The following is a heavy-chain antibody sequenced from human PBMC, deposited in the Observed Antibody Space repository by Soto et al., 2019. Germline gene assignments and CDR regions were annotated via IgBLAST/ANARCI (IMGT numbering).Heavy chain of an antibody. J-gene: IGHJ4*02. CDR2: IYYSGST. Sequence: QLQLQESGPGLVKPSETLSLTCTVSGGSISSSSYYWGWIRQPPGKGLEWIGSIYYSGSTYYNPSLKSRVTISVDTSKNQFSLKLSSVTAVDTAVYYCASSPRGSYFDYWGQGTLVTVSS. CDR1: GGSISSSSYY. CDR3: ASSPRGSYFDY. V-gene: IGHV4-39*01. D-gene: IGHD1-26*01.